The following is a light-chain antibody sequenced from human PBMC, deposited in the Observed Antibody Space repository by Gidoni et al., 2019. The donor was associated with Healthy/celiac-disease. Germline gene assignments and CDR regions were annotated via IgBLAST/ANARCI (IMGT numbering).Light chain of an antibody. J-gene: IGKJ2*01. CDR1: KSISSY. CDR3: QQSYSTPYT. Sequence: DIKMTPSPSSLSASVGDRVTITCRASKSISSYLNWYQQKPGKAPKLLIYAASSLQSVVPSRFSGSGSGKDFTLTISSLQPEDFATYYCQQSYSTPYTFGQGTKLEIK. CDR2: AAS. V-gene: IGKV1-39*01.